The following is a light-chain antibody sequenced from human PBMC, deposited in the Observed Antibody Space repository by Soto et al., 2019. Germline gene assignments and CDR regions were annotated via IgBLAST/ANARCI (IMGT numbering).Light chain of an antibody. CDR1: QSVGTY. CDR2: DAS. Sequence: EIVLTQSPATLSLSPGERATLSCRASQSVGTYLAWYQQKPGQAPRLLLYDASNRTTGIPARFSGSGSGTDFTLTISSLEPEDFAVYYCQQRSNWPRALTFGGGTKVEIK. V-gene: IGKV3-11*01. CDR3: QQRSNWPRALT. J-gene: IGKJ4*01.